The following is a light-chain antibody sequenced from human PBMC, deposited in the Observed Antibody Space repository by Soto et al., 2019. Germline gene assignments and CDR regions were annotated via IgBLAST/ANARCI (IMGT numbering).Light chain of an antibody. V-gene: IGKV3-20*01. CDR2: GAS. CDR1: QSVSSSY. Sequence: EILFTQSPGTLSFSPREKDTLSCRASQSVSSSYLAWYQQKPGQAPRLLIYGASSRATGIPDRFSGSGSGTDFTLTISRLEPEDFAVYYCQQYGSSPVAFGQGTKV. J-gene: IGKJ1*01. CDR3: QQYGSSPVA.